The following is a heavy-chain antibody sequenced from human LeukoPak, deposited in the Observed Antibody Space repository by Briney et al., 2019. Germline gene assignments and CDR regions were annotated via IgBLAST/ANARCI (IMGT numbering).Heavy chain of an antibody. CDR2: IYYSGST. CDR1: GGSISSYY. CDR3: ARQIDGSYFDY. J-gene: IGHJ4*02. Sequence: SETLSLTCTVSGGSISSYYWSWTRQPPGKGLEWIGYIYYSGSTNYNPSLKSGVTISVDTSKNQFSLKLSSVTAADTAVYYCARQIDGSYFDYWSQGTLVTVSS. V-gene: IGHV4-59*08. D-gene: IGHD3-9*01.